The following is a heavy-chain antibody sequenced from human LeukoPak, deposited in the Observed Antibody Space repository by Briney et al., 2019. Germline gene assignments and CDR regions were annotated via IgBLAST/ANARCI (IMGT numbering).Heavy chain of an antibody. CDR3: ARGPTNGQAFDY. CDR1: GFTFSSSW. J-gene: IGHJ4*02. V-gene: IGHV3-7*01. D-gene: IGHD2-8*01. CDR2: IREDGSQK. Sequence: GGSLRLSCAASGFTFSSSWMTWVRQVPGKGLEWVASIREDGSQKSSVDSVKGGFTISRDNAKTSLYLQMDSLRAEDTAVYWCARGPTNGQAFDYWGQGTLVSVSS.